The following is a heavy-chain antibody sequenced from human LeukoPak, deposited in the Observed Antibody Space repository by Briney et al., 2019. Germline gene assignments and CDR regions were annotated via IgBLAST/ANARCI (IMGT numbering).Heavy chain of an antibody. CDR2: MNPNSGNT. J-gene: IGHJ6*02. D-gene: IGHD2-21*02. Sequence: ASVEVSCKASGYTFTSYDINWVRQATGQGLEWMGWMNPNSGNTGYAQKFQGRVTMTRNTSISTAYMELSSLRSEDTAVYYCAREKAYCGGDCYWIYYGMDVWGQGTTVTVSS. CDR1: GYTFTSYD. V-gene: IGHV1-8*01. CDR3: AREKAYCGGDCYWIYYGMDV.